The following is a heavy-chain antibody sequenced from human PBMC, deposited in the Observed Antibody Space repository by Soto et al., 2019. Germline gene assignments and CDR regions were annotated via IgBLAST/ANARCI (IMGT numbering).Heavy chain of an antibody. CDR2: IYYSGST. CDR1: GGSVSSGSYY. V-gene: IGHV4-61*01. Sequence: LSLTCTVSGGSVSSGSYYWSWIRQPPGKGLEWIGYIYYSGSTNYNPSLKSRVTISVDTSKNQFSLKLSSVTAADTAVYYCARGENSDDTAMVYYYYGMDVWGQGTTVTVSS. D-gene: IGHD5-18*01. J-gene: IGHJ6*02. CDR3: ARGENSDDTAMVYYYYGMDV.